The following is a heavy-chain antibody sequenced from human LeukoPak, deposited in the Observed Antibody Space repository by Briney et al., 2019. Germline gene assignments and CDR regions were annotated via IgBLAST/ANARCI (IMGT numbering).Heavy chain of an antibody. D-gene: IGHD3-10*01. CDR1: GYTFTSYD. CDR2: MNPNSGNT. J-gene: IGHJ5*02. CDR3: ARAPGTYYYGSGSYYTNWFDP. Sequence: ASVKVSCKASGYTFTSYDINWVRQATGQRLEWMGWMNPNSGNTGYAQKFQGRVTMTRNTPISTAYMELSSLRSEDTAVYYCARAPGTYYYGSGSYYTNWFDPWGQGTLVTVSS. V-gene: IGHV1-8*01.